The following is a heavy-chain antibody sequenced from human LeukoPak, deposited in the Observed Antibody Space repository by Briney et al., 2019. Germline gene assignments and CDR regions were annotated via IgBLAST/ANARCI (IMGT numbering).Heavy chain of an antibody. CDR1: GFNFSNYE. J-gene: IGHJ4*02. Sequence: GGSLRLSCGASGFNFSNYEMNWVRQTPGKGLEWTSYISDSGETTYYADSVKGRFTISRDNAKNSQFQQMDSLRVEATAIYYSARDSSTVGVTEAGFDSWGQGTLVTVSS. V-gene: IGHV3-48*03. CDR3: ARDSSTVGVTEAGFDS. CDR2: ISDSGETT. D-gene: IGHD1-26*01.